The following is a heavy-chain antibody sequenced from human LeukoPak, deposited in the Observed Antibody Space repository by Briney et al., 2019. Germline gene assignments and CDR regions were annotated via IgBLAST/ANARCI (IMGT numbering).Heavy chain of an antibody. CDR2: ISSSSSYI. CDR1: GFTFSSYS. J-gene: IGHJ4*02. V-gene: IGHV3-21*01. D-gene: IGHD6-19*01. CDR3: AREGSGSGRDY. Sequence: GGSLRLSCAASGFTFSSYSMNWVRQAPGKGLEWVSSISSSSSYIYYADSVKGRFTISRDNAKNSLYLQMNSLRAEDTAVYYCAREGSGSGRDYWGQGTLVTVSS.